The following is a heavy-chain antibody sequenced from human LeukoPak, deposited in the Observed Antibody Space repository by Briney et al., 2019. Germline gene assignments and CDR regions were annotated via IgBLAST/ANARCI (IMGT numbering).Heavy chain of an antibody. CDR1: GGSFSGYY. CDR2: INHSGST. CDR3: ARAHPYCSSTSCYMSGYNWFHP. J-gene: IGHJ5*02. D-gene: IGHD2-2*02. V-gene: IGHV4-34*01. Sequence: SETLSLTCAVYGGSFSGYYWSWIRRPPGKGLEWIGEINHSGSTNYNPSLKSRVTISVDTSKNQFSLKLSSVTAADTAVYYCARAHPYCSSTSCYMSGYNWFHPWGQGTLVTVSS.